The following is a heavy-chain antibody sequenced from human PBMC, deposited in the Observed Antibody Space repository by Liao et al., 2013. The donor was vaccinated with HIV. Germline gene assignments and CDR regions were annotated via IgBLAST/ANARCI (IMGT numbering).Heavy chain of an antibody. J-gene: IGHJ5*02. V-gene: IGHV4-34*01. Sequence: QVQLQQWGAGLLKSSETLSLTCAVYGGSFSAYYWTWIRQPPGKGLEWIGEINHSGSTNYSPSLNSRVTISVDTSKNQFSLKLSSVTAADTAVYYCARGGFRFDPWGQGTLVTVSS. D-gene: IGHD3-16*01. CDR3: ARGGFRFDP. CDR1: GGSFSAYY. CDR2: INHSGST.